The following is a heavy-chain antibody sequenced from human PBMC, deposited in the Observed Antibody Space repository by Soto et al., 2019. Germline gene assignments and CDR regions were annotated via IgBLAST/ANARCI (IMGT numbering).Heavy chain of an antibody. CDR2: ISSTTNYI. V-gene: IGHV3-21*06. J-gene: IGHJ4*02. CDR1: GFTYTRYS. Sequence: GGSLRLSCAASGFTYTRYSMNWVRQAPGKGLEWVSSISSTTNYIYYGDSMKGRFTISRDNAKNSLYLEMNSLRAEDTAVYYCARESEDLTSNFGYWGQGTLVTVSS. CDR3: ARESEDLTSNFGY.